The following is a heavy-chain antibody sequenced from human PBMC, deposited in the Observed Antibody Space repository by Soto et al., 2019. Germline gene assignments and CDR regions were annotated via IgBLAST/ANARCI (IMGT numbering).Heavy chain of an antibody. CDR1: GFTVSSNY. CDR2: IYSGGST. D-gene: IGHD2-15*01. Sequence: GGSLRLSCAASGFTVSSNYMSWVRQAPGKGLEWVSVIYSGGSTYYADSVKGRFTISRDNSKNTLYLQMNSLRAEDTAVYYCARAKGTYCSGGSCYPFDYWGQGTLVTVSS. V-gene: IGHV3-66*01. CDR3: ARAKGTYCSGGSCYPFDY. J-gene: IGHJ4*02.